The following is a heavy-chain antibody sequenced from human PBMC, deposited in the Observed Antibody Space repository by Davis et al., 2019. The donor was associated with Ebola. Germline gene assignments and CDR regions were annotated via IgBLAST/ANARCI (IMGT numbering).Heavy chain of an antibody. CDR3: HRGSLLRNGDYRRFDY. CDR1: GGSISSSSYY. V-gene: IGHV4-39*01. J-gene: IGHJ4*02. CDR2: IYYSGST. Sequence: SETLSLTCTVSGGSISSSSYYWGWIRQPPGKGLEWIGSIYYSGSTYYNPSLKSRVTISVDTSKNQFSLKLSSVTAADTAVYYCHRGSLLRNGDYRRFDYWGQGTLVTVSS. D-gene: IGHD3-3*01.